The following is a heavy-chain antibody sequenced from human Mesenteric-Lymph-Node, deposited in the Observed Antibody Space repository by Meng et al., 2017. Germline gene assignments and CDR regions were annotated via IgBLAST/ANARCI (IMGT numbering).Heavy chain of an antibody. D-gene: IGHD3-22*01. V-gene: IGHV1-18*01. Sequence: ASVKVSCKASGYTFTSYGISWVRQAPGQGLEWMGWISAYNGNTNYAQKLQGRVTMTTDTSTSTAYMELRSLRSDDTAVYYCARVMAVGHYQTYYYDSSGYFFDYWGQGTLVTVSS. CDR2: ISAYNGNT. CDR3: ARVMAVGHYQTYYYDSSGYFFDY. J-gene: IGHJ4*02. CDR1: GYTFTSYG.